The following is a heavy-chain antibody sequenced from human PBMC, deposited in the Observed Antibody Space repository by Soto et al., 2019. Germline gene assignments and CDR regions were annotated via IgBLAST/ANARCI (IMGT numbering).Heavy chain of an antibody. Sequence: ASVKVSCKASGYTFTRYTLHWVRQAPGQRLEWMGWINPDNGNTKSSQKFQDRVIITRDTSPSTAYMDLSSLRSEDTAVYYCARDPNDSSAYYHHYYYGMDVWGQGTTVTVSS. D-gene: IGHD3-22*01. V-gene: IGHV1-3*01. CDR2: INPDNGNT. CDR1: GYTFTRYT. CDR3: ARDPNDSSAYYHHYYYGMDV. J-gene: IGHJ6*02.